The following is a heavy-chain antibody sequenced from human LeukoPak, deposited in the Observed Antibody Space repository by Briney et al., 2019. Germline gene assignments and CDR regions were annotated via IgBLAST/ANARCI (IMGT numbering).Heavy chain of an antibody. CDR2: INPNSGGT. D-gene: IGHD3-22*01. J-gene: IGHJ4*02. CDR1: GYTFTGYY. CDR3: ARDLAQTYDYDSRGSTTLY. V-gene: IGHV1-2*02. Sequence: ASVKVSCKASGYTFTGYYMHWVRQAPGQGLEWMGWINPNSGGTNNAQKFQGRVTMTRDTSISTAYMELSRLRSDDTAVYYCARDLAQTYDYDSRGSTTLYWGQGTLVTVSS.